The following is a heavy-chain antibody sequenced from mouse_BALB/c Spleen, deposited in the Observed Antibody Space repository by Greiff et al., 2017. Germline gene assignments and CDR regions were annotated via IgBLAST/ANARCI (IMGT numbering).Heavy chain of an antibody. CDR2: INPGSGGT. CDR1: GYAFTNYL. V-gene: IGHV1-54*01. J-gene: IGHJ4*01. Sequence: VQRVESGAELVRPGTSVKVSCKASGYAFTNYLIEWVKQRPGQGLEWIGVINPGSGGTNYNEKFKGKATLTADKSSSTAYMQLSSLTSDDSAVYFCARQRDEMDYWGQGTSVTVSS. CDR3: ARQRDEMDY.